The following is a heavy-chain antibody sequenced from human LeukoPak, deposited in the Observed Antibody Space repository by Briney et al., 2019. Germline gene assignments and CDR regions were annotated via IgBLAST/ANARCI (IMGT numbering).Heavy chain of an antibody. CDR1: GFTFSNYN. Sequence: GESLRLSCAASGFTFSNYNMNWVRQAPGKGLEWVSLIWYDGSNKYYADSVKGRFTISRDNSKNTLYLQMNSLRAEDTAVYFCARVSILNLGELSEAFDIWGQGTMVTVSS. CDR3: ARVSILNLGELSEAFDI. J-gene: IGHJ3*02. CDR2: IWYDGSNK. D-gene: IGHD3-16*02. V-gene: IGHV3-33*08.